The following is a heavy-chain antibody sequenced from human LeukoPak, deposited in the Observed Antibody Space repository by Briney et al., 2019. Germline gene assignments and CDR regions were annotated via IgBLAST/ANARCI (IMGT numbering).Heavy chain of an antibody. CDR3: AASGIAAAGTYYYYMDV. CDR2: ISSSSSYI. D-gene: IGHD6-13*01. V-gene: IGHV3-21*01. Sequence: PGGSLRLSCAASGFTFNTYAMHWVRQAPGKGLEWVSSISSSSSYIYYADSVKGRFTISRDNAKNSLYLQMNSLRAEDTAVYYCAASGIAAAGTYYYYMDVWGKGTTVTVSS. J-gene: IGHJ6*03. CDR1: GFTFNTYA.